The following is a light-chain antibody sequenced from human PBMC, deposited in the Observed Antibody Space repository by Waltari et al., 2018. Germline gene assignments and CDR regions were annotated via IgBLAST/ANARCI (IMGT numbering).Light chain of an antibody. J-gene: IGKJ4*01. CDR2: DAS. Sequence: DIQMTQSPSSLSASIGDRVTITCQASQDIHTYLNWYHQKPGKAPKLLISDASNLETGVPARFSGSGSGTDFTFTISSLQPEDIATYYCQQYDDLLLTFGGGTKVEI. CDR3: QQYDDLLLT. V-gene: IGKV1-33*01. CDR1: QDIHTY.